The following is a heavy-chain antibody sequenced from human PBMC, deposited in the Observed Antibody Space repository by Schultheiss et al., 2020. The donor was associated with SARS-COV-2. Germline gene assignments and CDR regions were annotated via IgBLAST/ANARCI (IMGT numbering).Heavy chain of an antibody. CDR3: TTRWFGELLAFDI. Sequence: GGSLRLSCAASGFTFRSYAMSWVRQAPGKGLEWVAVIAYDGSNMYYADSLKGRFTISRDNSKNTLYLQMNSLKTEDTAVYYCTTRWFGELLAFDIWGQGTMVTVSS. D-gene: IGHD3-10*01. CDR2: IAYDGSNM. CDR1: GFTFRSYA. J-gene: IGHJ3*02. V-gene: IGHV3-30*03.